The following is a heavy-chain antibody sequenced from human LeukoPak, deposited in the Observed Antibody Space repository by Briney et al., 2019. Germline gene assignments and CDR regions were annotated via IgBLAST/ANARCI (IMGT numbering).Heavy chain of an antibody. Sequence: SETLSLTCTVSGGSISSYYWSWLRQPPGKGLEWIGYIYYSGSTNYNPSLKSRVTISVDTSKNQFSLKLSSVTAADTAVYYCARLQRIKAYCGGDCSRLWFDPWGQGTLVTVSS. CDR3: ARLQRIKAYCGGDCSRLWFDP. CDR2: IYYSGST. D-gene: IGHD2-21*02. V-gene: IGHV4-59*08. CDR1: GGSISSYY. J-gene: IGHJ5*02.